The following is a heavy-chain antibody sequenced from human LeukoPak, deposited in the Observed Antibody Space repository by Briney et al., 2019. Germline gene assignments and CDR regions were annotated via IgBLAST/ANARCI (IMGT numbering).Heavy chain of an antibody. V-gene: IGHV3-48*02. Sequence: SGGSLRLSCAASGFTFTNYWMHWVRQAPGKGLEWVSYIGTTTSTIYYADSVKGRFTISRDNAKNSLYLQMNSLRDEDTAVYYCARHDYGGNSGDYWGQGTLVTVSS. CDR3: ARHDYGGNSGDY. CDR1: GFTFTNYW. CDR2: IGTTTSTI. J-gene: IGHJ4*02. D-gene: IGHD4-23*01.